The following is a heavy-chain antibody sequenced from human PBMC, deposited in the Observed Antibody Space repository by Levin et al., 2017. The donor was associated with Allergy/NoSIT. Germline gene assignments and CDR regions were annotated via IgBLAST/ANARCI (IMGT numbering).Heavy chain of an antibody. CDR3: ASTPGYCSGGSCYSYIPVDY. CDR2: IIPILGIA. CDR1: GGTFSSYA. V-gene: IGHV1-69*04. Sequence: KISCKASGGTFSSYAISWVRQAPGQGLEWMGRIIPILGIANYAQKSQGRVTITADKSTSTAYMELNSLRSEDTAVYYCASTPGYCSGGSCYSYIPVDYWGQGTLVTVSS. J-gene: IGHJ4*02. D-gene: IGHD2-15*01.